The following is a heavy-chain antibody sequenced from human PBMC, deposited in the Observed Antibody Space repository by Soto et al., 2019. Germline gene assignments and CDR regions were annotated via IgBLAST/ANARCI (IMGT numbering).Heavy chain of an antibody. J-gene: IGHJ3*01. D-gene: IGHD3-9*01. V-gene: IGHV4-39*01. Sequence: PSETLSLTCTVSGDSISYSDYYWVWIRQPPGGGLEWLGSIHYSDTTYYSSSLKGRATISVDTSQNLISLNLKSATAADTAVYFCARARGQRYRNAFLVWGQGTMVTVSS. CDR3: ARARGQRYRNAFLV. CDR2: IHYSDTT. CDR1: GDSISYSDYY.